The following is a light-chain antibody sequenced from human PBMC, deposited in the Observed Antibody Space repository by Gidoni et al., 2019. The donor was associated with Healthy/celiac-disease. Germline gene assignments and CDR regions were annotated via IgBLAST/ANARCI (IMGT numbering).Light chain of an antibody. CDR1: QSVSSN. J-gene: IGKJ2*04. Sequence: ISLPQSPPTLSVSPGERATLSCRASQSVSSNLAWYQQKPGQAPRLLIYGASTRATGIPARFSGSGSGTEFTLTISSLQSEDFAVYYCQQYNNWPSSFGQGTKLEIK. CDR2: GAS. CDR3: QQYNNWPSS. V-gene: IGKV3-15*01.